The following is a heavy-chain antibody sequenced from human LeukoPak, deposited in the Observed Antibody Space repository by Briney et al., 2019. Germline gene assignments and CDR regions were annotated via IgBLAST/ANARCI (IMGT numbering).Heavy chain of an antibody. V-gene: IGHV1-46*04. CDR1: GYTFTSYY. CDR2: INPSGGST. Sequence: GASVKVSCKASGYTFTSYYMHWVRQAPGQGLEWMGIINPSGGSTSYAQKLQGRVTMTRDTSTSTVYLELSSLRSEDTAVYYCARGGVSWYTCFDPWGQGTLVTVSS. J-gene: IGHJ5*02. CDR3: ARGGVSWYTCFDP. D-gene: IGHD3-10*01.